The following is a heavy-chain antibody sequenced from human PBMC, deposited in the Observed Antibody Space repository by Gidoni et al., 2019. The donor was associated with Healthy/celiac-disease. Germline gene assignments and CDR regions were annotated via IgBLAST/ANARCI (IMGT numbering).Heavy chain of an antibody. Sequence: QLQLQESGPGLVKPSETLSLTCTVSGGSISSSSYYWGWIRQPPGKGLEWIGSIYYSGSTYYNPSLKSRVTISVDTSKNQFSLKLSSVTAADTAVYYCARHPGYCSSTSCYRDYGMDVWGQGTTVTVSS. CDR1: GGSISSSSYY. J-gene: IGHJ6*02. D-gene: IGHD2-2*01. V-gene: IGHV4-39*01. CDR3: ARHPGYCSSTSCYRDYGMDV. CDR2: IYYSGST.